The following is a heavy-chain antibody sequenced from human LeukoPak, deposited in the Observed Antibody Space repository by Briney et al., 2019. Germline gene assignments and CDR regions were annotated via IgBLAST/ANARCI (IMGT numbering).Heavy chain of an antibody. D-gene: IGHD2-2*01. J-gene: IGHJ6*02. CDR1: GFTFSDYY. Sequence: GGSLRLSCAASGFTFSDYYMSWIRQAPGKGLEWVSYISDSGTTTYYADSVKGRFTFSRDNAKNSLYLQMNSLRAEDTAVYYCARRNAYCSSSSCSRASYYYYGMDVWGQGTTVTVSS. CDR3: ARRNAYCSSSSCSRASYYYYGMDV. V-gene: IGHV3-11*01. CDR2: ISDSGTTT.